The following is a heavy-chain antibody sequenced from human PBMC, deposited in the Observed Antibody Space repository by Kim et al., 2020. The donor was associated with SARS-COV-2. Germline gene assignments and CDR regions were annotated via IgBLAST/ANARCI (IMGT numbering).Heavy chain of an antibody. J-gene: IGHJ4*02. Sequence: GGSLRLSCAAPGFTFSSYAMSWVRQAPGKGLEWVSGISGSGSSTYYADSVKGRFTISRDNSKNTLYLQMNSLRAEDTAVYYCAKWGALYQLLPSYYFDYWGQGTLVTVSS. V-gene: IGHV3-23*01. CDR1: GFTFSSYA. CDR2: ISGSGSST. D-gene: IGHD2-2*01. CDR3: AKWGALYQLLPSYYFDY.